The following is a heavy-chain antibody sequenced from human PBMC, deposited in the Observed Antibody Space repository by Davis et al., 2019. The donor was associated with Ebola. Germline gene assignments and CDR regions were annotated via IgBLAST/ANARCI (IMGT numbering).Heavy chain of an antibody. V-gene: IGHV3-7*03. CDR2: IKQDGDGR. CDR1: GFILSSHW. D-gene: IGHD2-21*01. J-gene: IGHJ4*02. Sequence: PGGSLRLSCAASGFILSSHWMSWVRQAPGKGLEWVANIKQDGDGRYYVDSVKGRFTISRDNAMNSLFLQMNSLRVDDTAVYYCTRVSRIVVEDYWGQGTLVTVSS. CDR3: TRVSRIVVEDY.